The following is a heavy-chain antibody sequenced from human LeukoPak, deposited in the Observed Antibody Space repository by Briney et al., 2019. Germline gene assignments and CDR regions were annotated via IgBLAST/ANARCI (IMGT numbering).Heavy chain of an antibody. Sequence: GGSLRLSCVVSGFTFDSYSMNWVRQAPGKGLEWIPYISNSGGPIYYADSVKGRFTISRDKDKSSLYLQMNSLAADDTAVYYCARGLALGLTVTPKAFDYWGHGTLVTVSS. CDR3: ARGLALGLTVTPKAFDY. CDR1: GFTFDSYS. CDR2: ISNSGGPI. D-gene: IGHD4-11*01. V-gene: IGHV3-48*01. J-gene: IGHJ4*01.